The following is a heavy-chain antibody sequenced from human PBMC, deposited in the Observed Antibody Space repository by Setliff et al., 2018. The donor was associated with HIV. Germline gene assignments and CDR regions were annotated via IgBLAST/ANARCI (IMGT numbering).Heavy chain of an antibody. CDR2: ITGGSGNT. CDR3: ARKGSGSSFDFEY. J-gene: IGHJ4*02. V-gene: IGHV1-3*01. Sequence: GASEKVSCKASGYTFISYAIHWVRQAPGQSLEWMGWITGGSGNTKYSEKFLGRVTLTRDTSASTAYMELSSLSSEDTAVYYCARKGSGSSFDFEYWGQGTLVTVSS. D-gene: IGHD3-10*01. CDR1: GYTFISYA.